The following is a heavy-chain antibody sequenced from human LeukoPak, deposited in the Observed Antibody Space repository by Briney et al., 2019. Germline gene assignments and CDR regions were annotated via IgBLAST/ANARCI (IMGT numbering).Heavy chain of an antibody. CDR3: ASFYGSGSYYPYFDY. D-gene: IGHD3-10*01. Sequence: GGSLRLSCAASGFTFSSYGMHWVRQAPGKGLEWVAVISYDGSNKYYADSVKGRFTISRDNSKNTLYLQMNSLRAEDTAVYYCASFYGSGSYYPYFDYWGQGTLVTVSS. CDR1: GFTFSSYG. V-gene: IGHV3-30*03. CDR2: ISYDGSNK. J-gene: IGHJ4*02.